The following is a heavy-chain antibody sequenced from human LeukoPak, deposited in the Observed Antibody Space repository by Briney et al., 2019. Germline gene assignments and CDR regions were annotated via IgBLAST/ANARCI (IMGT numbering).Heavy chain of an antibody. CDR3: SKDLAVLVPAAISYYYYGMDV. J-gene: IGHJ6*02. D-gene: IGHD2-2*01. CDR1: GFTFDDYA. CDR2: ISWNSGSI. V-gene: IGHV3-9*01. Sequence: SGRSLRLSCAASGFTFDDYAMHWVRQAPGKGLEWVSGISWNSGSIGYADSVKGRFTISRDNAKNSLYLQMNSLRAEDTALYYCSKDLAVLVPAAISYYYYGMDVWGQGTTVTVSS.